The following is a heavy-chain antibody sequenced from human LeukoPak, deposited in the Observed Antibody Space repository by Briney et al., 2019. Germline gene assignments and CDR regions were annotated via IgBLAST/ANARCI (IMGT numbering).Heavy chain of an antibody. Sequence: SGGSLRLSCADSGCTVSSNYMSWVRQAPGKGLEWVSVIYSGGSTYYADSVKGRFTISRDNSKNTLYLQMNSLRAEDTAVYYCETLHDYGGYWGQGTLVTVSS. CDR2: IYSGGST. CDR3: ETLHDYGGY. D-gene: IGHD5-24*01. CDR1: GCTVSSNY. J-gene: IGHJ4*02. V-gene: IGHV3-53*01.